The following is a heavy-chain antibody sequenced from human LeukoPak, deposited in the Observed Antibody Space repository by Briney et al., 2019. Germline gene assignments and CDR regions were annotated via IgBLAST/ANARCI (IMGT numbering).Heavy chain of an antibody. CDR3: ASGYYCDSSGYYYYAFDI. V-gene: IGHV1-46*01. CDR1: GYSFTSNY. Sequence: ASVKVSCKASGYSFTSNYIHWVRQAPGQGLEWMGMIYPRDGSTSYAQKFQGRVTVTRDTSTSTVHMELSGLRSEDTAVYYCASGYYCDSSGYYYYAFDIWGQGTMVTVSS. D-gene: IGHD3-22*01. CDR2: IYPRDGST. J-gene: IGHJ3*02.